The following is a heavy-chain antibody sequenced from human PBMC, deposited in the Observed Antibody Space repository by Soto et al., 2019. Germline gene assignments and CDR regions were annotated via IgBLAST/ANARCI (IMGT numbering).Heavy chain of an antibody. CDR1: GGTFSSYA. CDR2: IIPIFGTA. D-gene: IGHD5-18*01. CDR3: ARVGYSYGFRYYYGMDV. V-gene: IGHV1-69*13. Sequence: SVKVSFKASGGTFSSYAISWVRQAPGQGLEWMGGIIPIFGTANYAQKFQGRVTITADESTSTAYMELSSLRSEDTAVYYCARVGYSYGFRYYYGMDVWGQGTTVTVSS. J-gene: IGHJ6*02.